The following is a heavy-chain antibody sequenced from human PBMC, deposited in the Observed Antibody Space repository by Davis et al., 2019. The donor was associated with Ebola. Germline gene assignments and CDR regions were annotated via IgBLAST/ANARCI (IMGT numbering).Heavy chain of an antibody. D-gene: IGHD3-10*01. Sequence: SETLSLTCAVSGGSISSGGYSWSWIRQPPGKGLEWIGYIYHSGSTYYNPSLKSRVTISVDTSKNQFSLKLSSVTAADTAVYYCARGWFGELTSWGQGTLVTVSS. J-gene: IGHJ4*02. CDR3: ARGWFGELTS. CDR1: GGSISSGGYS. V-gene: IGHV4-30-2*01. CDR2: IYHSGST.